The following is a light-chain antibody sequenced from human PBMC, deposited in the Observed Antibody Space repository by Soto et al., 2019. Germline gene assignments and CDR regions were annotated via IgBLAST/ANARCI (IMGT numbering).Light chain of an antibody. Sequence: QSALTQPASVSGSPGQSITISCTGTSSDVGRYNLVSWYQQHPGKAPKLIIHEDSKRSSGLSNRFSGSKSGNTASLTISGLQAEGEADYYCSSYVTTNARVFGTGTKVTVL. J-gene: IGLJ1*01. CDR2: EDS. CDR3: SSYVTTNARV. V-gene: IGLV2-23*01. CDR1: SSDVGRYNL.